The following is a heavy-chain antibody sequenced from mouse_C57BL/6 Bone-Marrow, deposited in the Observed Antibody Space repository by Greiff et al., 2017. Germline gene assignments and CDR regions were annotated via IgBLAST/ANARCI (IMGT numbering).Heavy chain of an antibody. CDR3: ASSTPLYYDYDEDAMDY. CDR2: IDPSDSYT. CDR1: GYTFTSYW. J-gene: IGHJ4*01. D-gene: IGHD2-4*01. Sequence: QVQLQQPGAELVRPGTSVKLSCKASGYTFTSYWMHWVQQRPGQGLEWIGVIDPSDSYTNYNQKFKGKATLTVDTSSSTAYMQLRSLTSEDSAVYYCASSTPLYYDYDEDAMDYWGQGTSVTVSS. V-gene: IGHV1-59*01.